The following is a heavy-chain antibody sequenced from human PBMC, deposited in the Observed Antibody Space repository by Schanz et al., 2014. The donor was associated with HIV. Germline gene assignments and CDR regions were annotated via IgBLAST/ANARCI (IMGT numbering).Heavy chain of an antibody. CDR2: ISPDGDTQ. CDR1: GFTFITYG. CDR3: AKGYTSSSVFNL. Sequence: QVQLVESGGGVVQPGGSLRLSCAASGFTFITYGMHWVRQAPGKGLEWVARISPDGDTQHYADSLKGRFTISRDNFKTTLDLQMDRLRPDDTAVYYCAKGYTSSSVFNLWGRGTLVTVSS. V-gene: IGHV3-30*18. J-gene: IGHJ2*01. D-gene: IGHD6-6*01.